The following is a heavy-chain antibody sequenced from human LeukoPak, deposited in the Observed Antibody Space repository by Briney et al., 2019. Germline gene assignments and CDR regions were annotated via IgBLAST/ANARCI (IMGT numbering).Heavy chain of an antibody. CDR2: ISAYNGNT. Sequence: ASVKVSCKASGYTFTSYGISWVRQAPGQGLEWMGWISAYNGNTNYAQKLQGRVTMTTDTSTSTAYMGLRSLRSDDTAVYYCARDRPQLVPGAFDIWGQGTMVTVSS. CDR3: ARDRPQLVPGAFDI. D-gene: IGHD6-13*01. CDR1: GYTFTSYG. V-gene: IGHV1-18*04. J-gene: IGHJ3*02.